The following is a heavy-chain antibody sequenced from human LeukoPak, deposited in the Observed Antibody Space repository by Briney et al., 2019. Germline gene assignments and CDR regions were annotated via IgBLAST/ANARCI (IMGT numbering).Heavy chain of an antibody. CDR1: GYTFTSYG. J-gene: IGHJ6*03. Sequence: ASVKVSCKASGYTFTSYGISWVRQAPGQGLEWMGWISAYNGNTNYAQKLQGRVTMTTDTSTSTAYMELRSLRSDDTAVYYCARNVVVGARFYYYYYYMDVWGKGTTVTVSS. V-gene: IGHV1-18*01. CDR3: ARNVVVGARFYYYYYYMDV. CDR2: ISAYNGNT. D-gene: IGHD1-26*01.